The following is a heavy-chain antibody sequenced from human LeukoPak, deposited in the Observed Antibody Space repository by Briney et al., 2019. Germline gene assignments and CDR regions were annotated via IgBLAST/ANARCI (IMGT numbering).Heavy chain of an antibody. D-gene: IGHD5-18*01. Sequence: PGGSLRLSCAASGFTFSSYAMSWVRQAPGRGLEWVSAISGSGGSTYYADSVKGRFTISRDNSKNTLYLQMNSLRAEDTAVYYFAKDADTAMVSWSDYWGQGTLVTVSS. CDR1: GFTFSSYA. J-gene: IGHJ4*02. CDR2: ISGSGGST. V-gene: IGHV3-23*01. CDR3: AKDADTAMVSWSDY.